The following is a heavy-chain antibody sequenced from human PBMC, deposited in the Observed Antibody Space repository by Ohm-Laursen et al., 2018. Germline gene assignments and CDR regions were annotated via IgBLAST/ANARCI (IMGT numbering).Heavy chain of an antibody. Sequence: SLRLSCSAPGFTFSSYSMNWVRQAPGKGLEWVSYISSSSSTIYYADSVKGRFTISRDNAKNSLYLQMNSLRAEDTAVYYCARERRFDMSAFDIWGQGTMVTVSS. CDR3: ARERRFDMSAFDI. J-gene: IGHJ3*02. V-gene: IGHV3-48*01. CDR2: ISSSSSTI. D-gene: IGHD3-10*01. CDR1: GFTFSSYS.